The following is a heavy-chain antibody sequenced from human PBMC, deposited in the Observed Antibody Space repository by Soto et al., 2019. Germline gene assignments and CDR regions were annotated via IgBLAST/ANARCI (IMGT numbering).Heavy chain of an antibody. V-gene: IGHV1-18*01. J-gene: IGHJ4*02. CDR3: TRDVYYDRSFDF. CDR2: ISPYSGNR. CDR1: GYTFTDYG. Sequence: QVQLVQSRGEVKKPGASVKVSCKASGYTFTDYGISWVRQAPGQGLEWVGWISPYSGNRNYGQKAQRRLTMTADRATSTAYMELRSLRSDDTAVYYCTRDVYYDRSFDFWGQGTLVTVSS. D-gene: IGHD3-22*01.